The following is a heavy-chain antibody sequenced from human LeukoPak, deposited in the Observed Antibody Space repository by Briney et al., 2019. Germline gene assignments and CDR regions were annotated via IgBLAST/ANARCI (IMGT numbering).Heavy chain of an antibody. D-gene: IGHD2-2*01. J-gene: IGHJ4*02. V-gene: IGHV3-23*01. CDR2: ISNSGGST. CDR3: AKLVPAAMLPAQGDDY. Sequence: GGSLRLSCAASGFTFSSYAMSWVRQAPGKGLDWVSAISNSGGSTYYADSVKGRFTISRDNSKNTLYLQMNSLRAEDTAVYYCAKLVPAAMLPAQGDDYWGQGTLVTVSS. CDR1: GFTFSSYA.